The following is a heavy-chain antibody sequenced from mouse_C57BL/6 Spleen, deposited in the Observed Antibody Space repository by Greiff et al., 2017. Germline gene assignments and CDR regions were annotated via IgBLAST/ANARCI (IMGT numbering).Heavy chain of an antibody. CDR3: ASKGSSGPWFAY. Sequence: QVQLQQPGAELVRPGSSVKLSCKASGYTFTSYWMHWVKQRPIQGLEWIGNIDPSDSETHYNQKFKDKATLTVDKSSSTAYMQLSSLTSEDTAVYNCASKGSSGPWFAYWGQGTLVTVSA. CDR2: IDPSDSET. J-gene: IGHJ3*01. D-gene: IGHD3-2*02. CDR1: GYTFTSYW. V-gene: IGHV1-52*01.